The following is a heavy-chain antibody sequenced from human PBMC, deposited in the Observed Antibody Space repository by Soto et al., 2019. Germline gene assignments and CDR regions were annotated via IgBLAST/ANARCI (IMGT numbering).Heavy chain of an antibody. J-gene: IGHJ6*02. Sequence: GGSLRLSCAAAAFTFSDYYMCWIRQAPGKGLEWVSYISSSSSYTNYADSVKCRFNISRDNAKHSMYLQMNSLRAEDTAVYYCAREPIYGDYGYYYYYGMDVWGQGTTVTVSS. D-gene: IGHD4-17*01. V-gene: IGHV3-11*06. CDR2: ISSSSSYT. CDR3: AREPIYGDYGYYYYYGMDV. CDR1: AFTFSDYY.